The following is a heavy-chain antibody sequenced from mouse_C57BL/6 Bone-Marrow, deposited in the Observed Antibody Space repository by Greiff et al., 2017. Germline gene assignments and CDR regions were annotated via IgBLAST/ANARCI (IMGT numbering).Heavy chain of an antibody. CDR1: GFNIKDDY. Sequence: VQLQQSGAELVRPGASVKLSCTASGFNIKDDYMHWVKQRPEQGLEWIGWIDPENGDTEYASKFQGKATITADTSSNTAYLQLSSRTSEDTAVYYCTTCNYGSSFDYWGQGTTLTVSS. CDR2: IDPENGDT. D-gene: IGHD1-1*01. CDR3: TTCNYGSSFDY. J-gene: IGHJ2*01. V-gene: IGHV14-4*01.